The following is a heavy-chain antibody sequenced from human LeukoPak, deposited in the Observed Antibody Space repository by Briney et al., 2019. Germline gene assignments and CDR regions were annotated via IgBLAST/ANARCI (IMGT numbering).Heavy chain of an antibody. D-gene: IGHD3-22*01. CDR3: AAYYYDSSGYLNFDY. CDR1: GFTFDDYA. CDR2: ISGDGGST. V-gene: IGHV3-43*02. Sequence: GGSLRLSCAASGFTFDDYAMHWVRQAPGKGLEWVSLISGDGGSTYYADSVKGRFTISRDNAKNSLYLQMNSLRAEDTALYYCAAYYYDSSGYLNFDYWGQGTLVTVSS. J-gene: IGHJ4*02.